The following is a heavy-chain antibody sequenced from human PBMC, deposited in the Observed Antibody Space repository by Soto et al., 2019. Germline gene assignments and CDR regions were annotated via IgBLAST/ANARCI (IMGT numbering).Heavy chain of an antibody. CDR2: IIPMLGRV. J-gene: IGHJ5*02. CDR1: GGTFSSYT. V-gene: IGHV1-69*02. CDR3: XXXXXXXXXXASNWFDP. Sequence: QVQLVQSGAEVKKPGSSVKVSCKASGGTFSSYTISWVRQAPGQGLEWMGRIIPMLGRVNYAQKFQGRVTIXADXPTSTXXXXXXXXXXXXXXXXXXXXXXXXXXXXASNWFDPWGQGTLVTVSS. D-gene: IGHD5-18*01.